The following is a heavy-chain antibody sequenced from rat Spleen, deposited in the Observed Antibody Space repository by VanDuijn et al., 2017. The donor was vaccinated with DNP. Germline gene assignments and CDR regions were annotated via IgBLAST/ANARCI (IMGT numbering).Heavy chain of an antibody. Sequence: QVTLKESGPGMLQPSKTLSLTCSFSGFSLSTSGMVVSWIRQPSGKSLEWLAAIAWDGDKYYNPSLKSRLTVSKDTSNTQVFLKITSVDIADTATYYCARRQAEGFAYWGQGTLVTVSS. V-gene: IGHV8S18*01. CDR1: GFSLSTSGMV. CDR3: ARRQAEGFAY. D-gene: IGHD1-11*01. CDR2: IAWDGDK. J-gene: IGHJ3*01.